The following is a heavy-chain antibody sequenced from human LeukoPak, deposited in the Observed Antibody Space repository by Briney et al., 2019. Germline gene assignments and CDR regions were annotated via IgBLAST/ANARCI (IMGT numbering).Heavy chain of an antibody. D-gene: IGHD3-9*01. CDR1: GFTFSSYW. CDR3: ARGRILTGYYPFDY. V-gene: IGHV3-7*01. J-gene: IGHJ4*02. Sequence: GGSLRLSCAASGFTFSSYWMSWVRQAPGKGLEWVANIKQDASEKYYEDSVKGRFTISRDNAKNSLYLQMNSLRAEDTAVYYCARGRILTGYYPFDYWGQGTLVTVSS. CDR2: IKQDASEK.